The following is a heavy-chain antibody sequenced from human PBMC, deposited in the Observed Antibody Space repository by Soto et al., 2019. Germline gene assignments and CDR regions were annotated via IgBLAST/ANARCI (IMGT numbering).Heavy chain of an antibody. V-gene: IGHV3-23*01. CDR3: AKDLSGYDLIDDYYYYYYMDV. CDR1: GFTFSSYA. Sequence: LRLSCAASGFTFSSYAMSWVRQAPGKGLEWVSAISGSGGSTYYADSVKGRFTISRDNSKNTLYLQMNSLRAEDTAVYYCAKDLSGYDLIDDYYYYYYMDVWGKGTTVTVSS. D-gene: IGHD5-12*01. CDR2: ISGSGGST. J-gene: IGHJ6*03.